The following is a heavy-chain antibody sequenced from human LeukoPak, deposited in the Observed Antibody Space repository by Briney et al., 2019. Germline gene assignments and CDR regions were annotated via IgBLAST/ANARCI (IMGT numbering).Heavy chain of an antibody. V-gene: IGHV1-18*01. CDR2: ISAYNGNT. D-gene: IGHD3-3*01. Sequence: ASVKVSCKASGYTFTSYGISWVRQAPGQGLEGMGWISAYNGNTNYAQELQGRVTMTTDTSTSTAYMEVRSLRSDETAVYYCARDNKVDYDFWSGYSNGDYFDYWGQGTLVTVSS. CDR3: ARDNKVDYDFWSGYSNGDYFDY. J-gene: IGHJ4*02. CDR1: GYTFTSYG.